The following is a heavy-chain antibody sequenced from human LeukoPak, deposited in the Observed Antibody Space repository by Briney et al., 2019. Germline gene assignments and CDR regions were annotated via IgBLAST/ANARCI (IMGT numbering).Heavy chain of an antibody. J-gene: IGHJ6*03. CDR1: GFTFSSYG. V-gene: IGHV3-30*18. CDR2: ISYDGSNK. D-gene: IGHD3-22*01. Sequence: GRSLRLSCAASGFTFSSYGMHWVRQAPGKGLEWVAVISYDGSNKYYADSVKGRFTISRDNSKNTLYLQMNSLRAEDTAVYYCAKDLRSGYYFHYMDVWGKGTTVTVSS. CDR3: AKDLRSGYYFHYMDV.